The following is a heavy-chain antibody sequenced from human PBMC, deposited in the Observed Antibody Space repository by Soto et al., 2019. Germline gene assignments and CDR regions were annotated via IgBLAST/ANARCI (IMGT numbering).Heavy chain of an antibody. D-gene: IGHD3-16*02. CDR3: ARHPYYDYIWGSYRSDYYYYMDV. CDR2: IYYSGST. Sequence: SETLSLTCTVSGGSISSYYWSWIRQPPGKGLEWIGYIYYSGSTNYNPSLKSRVTISVDTSKNQFSLKLSSVTAADTAVYYCARHPYYDYIWGSYRSDYYYYMDVWGKGTTVTVSS. J-gene: IGHJ6*03. V-gene: IGHV4-59*08. CDR1: GGSISSYY.